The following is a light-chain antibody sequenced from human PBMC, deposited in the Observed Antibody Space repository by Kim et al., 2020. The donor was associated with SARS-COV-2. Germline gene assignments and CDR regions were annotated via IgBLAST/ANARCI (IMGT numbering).Light chain of an antibody. J-gene: IGLJ3*02. CDR3: GTWDSSLSAHWV. Sequence: QSVLTQPPSLSAAPGHKVIISCSGSDSNIGRNYVSWYQQFPGTAPKLLIYDNNRRPSGIPDRFSAFKSGTSATLDITGVQTGDEAEYYCGTWDSSLSAHWVFGGGTQLTVL. V-gene: IGLV1-51*01. CDR1: DSNIGRNY. CDR2: DNN.